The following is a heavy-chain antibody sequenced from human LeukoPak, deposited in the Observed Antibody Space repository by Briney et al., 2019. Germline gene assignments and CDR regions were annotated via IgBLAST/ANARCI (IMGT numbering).Heavy chain of an antibody. D-gene: IGHD6-13*01. J-gene: IGHJ4*02. CDR3: AKRTSGSSWYSSDY. CDR2: ISGSGGDT. CDR1: GFTFSSYT. Sequence: GGSLRLSCVASGFTFSSYTMSWVRQAPGKGLEWVSGISGSGGDTYYADSVKGRFTISRDNSKNTLYLQMNSLRAEDTAVYYCAKRTSGSSWYSSDYWGQGTLVTVSS. V-gene: IGHV3-23*01.